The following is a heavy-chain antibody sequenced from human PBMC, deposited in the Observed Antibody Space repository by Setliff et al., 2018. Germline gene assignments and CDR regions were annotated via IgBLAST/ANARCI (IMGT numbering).Heavy chain of an antibody. CDR1: GGSFSGYV. CDR3: VRGLQAGSWEPYYFDS. J-gene: IGHJ4*02. D-gene: IGHD3-10*01. V-gene: IGHV4-34*01. Sequence: SETLSLTCAVYGGSFSGYVWTFIRQSPGKGLEWIGEINHAGRTNYNPSLGSRVSILVDTSKNQFSLKLTSATVADTAVYYCVRGLQAGSWEPYYFDSWGRGTLVTV. CDR2: INHAGRT.